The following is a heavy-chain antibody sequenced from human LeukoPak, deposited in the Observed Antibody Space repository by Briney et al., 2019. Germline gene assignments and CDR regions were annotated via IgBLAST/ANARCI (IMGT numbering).Heavy chain of an antibody. V-gene: IGHV1-18*01. CDR2: ISAYNGNT. J-gene: IGHJ6*02. Sequence: ASVKVSCKASGGTFISYAISWVRQAPGQGLEWMAWISAYNGNTNYAQKFQGRVTMTTDTSTSTAYMELRSLRSDDTAVYYCARAPGNLENYHYGMDVWGQGTTVTVSS. D-gene: IGHD1-14*01. CDR1: GGTFISYA. CDR3: ARAPGNLENYHYGMDV.